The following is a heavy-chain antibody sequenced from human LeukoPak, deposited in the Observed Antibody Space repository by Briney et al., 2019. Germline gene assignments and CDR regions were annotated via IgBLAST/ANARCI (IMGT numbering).Heavy chain of an antibody. CDR1: GFTFNIYA. V-gene: IGHV3-23*01. J-gene: IGHJ4*02. CDR2: ISGSGVST. CDR3: ANPRPYSSGWYLY. D-gene: IGHD6-19*01. Sequence: PGGSLRLSCAASGFTFNIYAMNWVRQAPGKGLEWVAAISGSGVSTRDADSVKGRFTISRDNSKNTLYLQMNSLRAEDTAVYYCANPRPYSSGWYLYWGQGTLVTVSS.